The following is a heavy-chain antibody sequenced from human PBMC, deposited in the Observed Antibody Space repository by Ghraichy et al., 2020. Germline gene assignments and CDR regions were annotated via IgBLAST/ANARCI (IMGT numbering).Heavy chain of an antibody. CDR3: AKDTSYTIDY. D-gene: IGHD2-2*02. CDR2: ISRDGSST. CDR1: GFSFDDNT. J-gene: IGHJ4*02. V-gene: IGHV3-43*01. Sequence: GESLNISCAASGFSFDDNTMHWVRQAPGQGLEWVSFISRDGSSTSFADSVKGRFTISRDNNKNSLYLQMNRLRVEDTALYYCAKDTSYTIDYWGQGTLVTVSS.